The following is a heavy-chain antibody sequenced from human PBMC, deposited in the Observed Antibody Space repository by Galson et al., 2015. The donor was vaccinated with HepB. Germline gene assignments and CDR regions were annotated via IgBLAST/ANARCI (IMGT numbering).Heavy chain of an antibody. CDR3: ARDYTTLYFDY. J-gene: IGHJ4*02. CDR2: IYYSGST. D-gene: IGHD1-26*01. Sequence: TLSLTCTVSSGSISSGDSYWSWIRQPPGKGLEWIGFIYYSGSTYYNPSLKSRVTISVGTSKNQFSLKLSSVTAADTAVYYCARDYTTLYFDYWGQGTLVTVSS. CDR1: SGSISSGDSY. V-gene: IGHV4-30-4*01.